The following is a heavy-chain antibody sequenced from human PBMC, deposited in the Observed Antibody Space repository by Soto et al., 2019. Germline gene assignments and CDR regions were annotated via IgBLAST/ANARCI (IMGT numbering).Heavy chain of an antibody. CDR2: ISSSSGYT. J-gene: IGHJ4*02. Sequence: QVQLVESGGGLVKPGGSLRLSCAASGFTFSDYYMSWIRQAPGKGLEWVSYISSSSGYTNYADSVKGRFTISRDNAKNSLYLPMNRLRAEDTAVYYCAKEYGRLDYWGQGTLVTVSS. D-gene: IGHD4-17*01. CDR1: GFTFSDYY. CDR3: AKEYGRLDY. V-gene: IGHV3-11*06.